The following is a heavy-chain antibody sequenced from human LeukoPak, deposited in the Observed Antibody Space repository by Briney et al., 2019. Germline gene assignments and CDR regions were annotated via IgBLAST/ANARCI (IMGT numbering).Heavy chain of an antibody. CDR3: AKDSWSRGDDAFDI. CDR2: IWYDGSNK. V-gene: IGHV3-33*06. Sequence: GGSLRLSCAASGFTFSSYGMHWVRQAPGKGLEWVAVIWYDGSNKYYADSVKGRFTISRDNSKNTLYLQMNSLRAEDTAVDYCAKDSWSRGDDAFDIWGQGTMVTVSS. CDR1: GFTFSSYG. D-gene: IGHD1-1*01. J-gene: IGHJ3*02.